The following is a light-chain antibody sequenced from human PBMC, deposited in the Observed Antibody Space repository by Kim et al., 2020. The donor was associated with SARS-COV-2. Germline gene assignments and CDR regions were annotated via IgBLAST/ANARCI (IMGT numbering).Light chain of an antibody. CDR2: GNN. V-gene: IGLV1-40*01. CDR1: SSNIGAGYD. Sequence: QSVLTQPPSVSGAPGQRVTISCIGSSSNIGAGYDVHWYQQVPGTAPKLLIYGNNNRPSGVPDRFSGFQSGTSASLAIAGLQSEDEADYYCQSHDSSLSAYVFGTGTTVTVL. J-gene: IGLJ1*01. CDR3: QSHDSSLSAYV.